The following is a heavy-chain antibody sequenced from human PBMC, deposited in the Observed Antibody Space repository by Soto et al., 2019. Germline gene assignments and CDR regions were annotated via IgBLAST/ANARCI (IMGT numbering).Heavy chain of an antibody. CDR3: TRDRSPGMVFPDLDF. CDR2: ISSTSTYI. J-gene: IGHJ4*01. CDR1: EFLFNSYG. D-gene: IGHD3-10*01. Sequence: PGGSLRLSCAAFEFLFNSYGLNWFRLSPGRGLEWSTSISSTSTYIEYADSVKGRFIISRDNAENSRFLQMNSLKAEDTAVYYCTRDRSPGMVFPDLDFWGQGALVTVSS. V-gene: IGHV3-21*01.